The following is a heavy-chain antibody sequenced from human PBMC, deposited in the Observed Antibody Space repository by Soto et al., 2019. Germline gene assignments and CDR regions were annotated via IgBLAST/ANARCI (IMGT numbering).Heavy chain of an antibody. J-gene: IGHJ5*02. CDR1: GGSFSGYY. CDR2: INHSGST. CDR3: ASDAMVRGVP. V-gene: IGHV4-34*01. D-gene: IGHD3-10*01. Sequence: SETLSLTCAVYGGSFSGYYWSWIRQPPGKGLEWIGEINHSGSTNYNPSLKSRVTISVDTSKSQFSLKLSSVTAADTAVYYCASDAMVRGVPWGKGTLVTVPS.